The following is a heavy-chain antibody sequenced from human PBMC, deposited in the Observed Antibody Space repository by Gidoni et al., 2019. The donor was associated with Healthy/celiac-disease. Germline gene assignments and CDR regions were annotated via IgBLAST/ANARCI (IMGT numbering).Heavy chain of an antibody. D-gene: IGHD5-12*01. Sequence: QVQLQESGPGLVKPSETLSLTCTVSGGSISSYYWSWIRQPPGKGLEWIGYIYYSGSTNYNPSLKSRVTISVDTSKNQFSLKLSSVTAADTAVYYCARDFGDGYNYPGDYWGQGTLVTVSS. J-gene: IGHJ4*02. V-gene: IGHV4-59*01. CDR3: ARDFGDGYNYPGDY. CDR2: IYYSGST. CDR1: GGSISSYY.